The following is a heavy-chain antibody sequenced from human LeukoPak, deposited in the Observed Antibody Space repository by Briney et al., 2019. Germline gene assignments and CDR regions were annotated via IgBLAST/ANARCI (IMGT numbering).Heavy chain of an antibody. J-gene: IGHJ4*02. Sequence: GGSLRLSCAASGFTFSSYAMSWVRQAPGKGLEWVSAISGSGGSTYYADSVKGRFTISRDNSKNTLYLQMNSLRAEDTAVYYCAGETPTYYDFWSGYSQVDDYWGQGTLVTVSS. V-gene: IGHV3-23*01. CDR1: GFTFSSYA. CDR2: ISGSGGST. CDR3: AGETPTYYDFWSGYSQVDDY. D-gene: IGHD3-3*01.